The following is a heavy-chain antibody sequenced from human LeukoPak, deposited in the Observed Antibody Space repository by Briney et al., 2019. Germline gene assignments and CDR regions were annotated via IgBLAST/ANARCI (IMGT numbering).Heavy chain of an antibody. J-gene: IGHJ6*03. CDR3: ARGARRGTLTPSTLFDTRYYFYYYMDV. Sequence: GGSLRLSCAATGFTFDDYAMTWVRQPPGKGLEWVSVVYWDSSSTGYGDSVKGRFAVSRDNAKNALYLLMDSLRAEDAAFYFCARGARRGTLTPSTLFDTRYYFYYYMDVWGKGTTVTVSS. CDR2: VYWDSSST. V-gene: IGHV3-20*04. CDR1: GFTFDDYA. D-gene: IGHD2/OR15-2a*01.